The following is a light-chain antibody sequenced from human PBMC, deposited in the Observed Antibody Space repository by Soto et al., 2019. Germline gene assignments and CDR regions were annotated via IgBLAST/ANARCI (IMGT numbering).Light chain of an antibody. J-gene: IGKJ1*01. CDR1: ESVDIN. Sequence: IFLTQSPATLSVSPGERVTLSCRASESVDINLAWYQQKPGQAPRLLIYGASTRATDMPGTFSGRGSGTEFTLTISSLQSEDFAVYYCQQYKNWPRTFGQGTKVDIK. CDR2: GAS. CDR3: QQYKNWPRT. V-gene: IGKV3-15*01.